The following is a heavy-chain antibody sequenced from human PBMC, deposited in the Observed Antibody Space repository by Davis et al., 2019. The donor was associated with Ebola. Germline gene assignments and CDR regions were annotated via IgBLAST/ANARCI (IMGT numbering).Heavy chain of an antibody. V-gene: IGHV3-30*02. J-gene: IGHJ4*02. D-gene: IGHD2-21*02. CDR3: AKILRDSSNFDY. CDR1: GFRFKNYA. CDR2: IRFDGSDK. Sequence: PGGSLRLSCAASGFRFKNYAMHWVRQAPGKGLEWVAFIRFDGSDKYYADSVKGRFTISRDNSKNTLFLQMDSLRTKDTAVYFCAKILRDSSNFDYWGQGTLVSVSS.